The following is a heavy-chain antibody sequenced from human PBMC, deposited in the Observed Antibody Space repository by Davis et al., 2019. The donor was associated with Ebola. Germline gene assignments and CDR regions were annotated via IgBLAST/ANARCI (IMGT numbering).Heavy chain of an antibody. CDR1: GGTFSSYA. J-gene: IGHJ4*02. V-gene: IGHV1-69*06. D-gene: IGHD5-12*01. CDR3: AVATISGSFDY. Sequence: SVKVSCKASGGTFSSYAISWVRQAPGQGLEWMGGIIPIFGTANYAQKFQGRVTMTEDTSTDTAYMELSSLRSEDTAVYYCAVATISGSFDYWGQGTLVTVSS. CDR2: IIPIFGTA.